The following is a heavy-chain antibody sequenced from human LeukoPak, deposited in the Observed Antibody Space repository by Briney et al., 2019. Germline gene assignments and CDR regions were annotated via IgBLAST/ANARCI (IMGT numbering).Heavy chain of an antibody. V-gene: IGHV4-39*07. CDR3: ARKRIIIAAAGTSWFDP. J-gene: IGHJ5*02. CDR1: GGSISSGSYY. Sequence: SQTLSLTCTVSGGSISSGSYYWSWIRQPPGKGLEWIGEINHSGSTNYNPSLKSRVTISVDTSKNQFSLKLSSVTAADTAVYYCARKRIIIAAAGTSWFDPWGRGTLVTVSS. CDR2: INHSGST. D-gene: IGHD6-13*01.